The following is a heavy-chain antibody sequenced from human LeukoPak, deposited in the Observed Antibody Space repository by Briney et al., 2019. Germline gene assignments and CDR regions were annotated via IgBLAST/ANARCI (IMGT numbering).Heavy chain of an antibody. CDR1: GYTFTSYD. V-gene: IGHV1-8*01. D-gene: IGHD2-2*01. Sequence: GASVKVSCKASGYTFTSYDINWVRQATGQGLEWMGWMNPNSGNTGYAQKFQGRVTMTRNTSISTAYMELSSLRPEDTAVYYCARGGVVPAAMGVDYWGQGTLVTVSS. CDR3: ARGGVVPAAMGVDY. J-gene: IGHJ4*02. CDR2: MNPNSGNT.